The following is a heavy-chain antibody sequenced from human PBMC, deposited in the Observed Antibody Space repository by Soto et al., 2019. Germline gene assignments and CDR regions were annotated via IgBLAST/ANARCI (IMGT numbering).Heavy chain of an antibody. D-gene: IGHD3-22*01. V-gene: IGHV3-23*01. Sequence: GSLRLSGAASGFSFTTYGMSWVRQAPGKGLEWVSDISSTGLYTYLADSVKGRFTISRDNSKNTLYLQMNSLRVDDTAVYFWTKSWLFEKNWFDPWGQGTLVTVSS. CDR2: ISSTGLYT. J-gene: IGHJ5*02. CDR1: GFSFTTYG. CDR3: TKSWLFEKNWFDP.